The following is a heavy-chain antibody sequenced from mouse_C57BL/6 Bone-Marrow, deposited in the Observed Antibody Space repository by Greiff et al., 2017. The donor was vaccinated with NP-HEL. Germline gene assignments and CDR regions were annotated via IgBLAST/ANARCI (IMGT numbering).Heavy chain of an antibody. CDR3: ARTGPLPPEDYFDY. D-gene: IGHD2-1*01. CDR2: IDPSDSYT. Sequence: VQLQQPGAELVRPGTSVKLSCKASGYTFTSYWMHWVKQRPGQGLEWIGVIDPSDSYTNYNQKFKGKATLTVDTSSSTAYMQLSSLTSEDSAVYYWARTGPLPPEDYFDYWGQGTTLTVSS. CDR1: GYTFTSYW. J-gene: IGHJ2*01. V-gene: IGHV1-59*01.